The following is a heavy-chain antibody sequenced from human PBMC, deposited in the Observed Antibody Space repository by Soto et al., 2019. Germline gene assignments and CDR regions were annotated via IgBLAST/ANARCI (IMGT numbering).Heavy chain of an antibody. CDR3: EIKSGLDIVATTNDY. V-gene: IGHV4-34*01. D-gene: IGHD5-12*01. Sequence: PSETLSLTCAVYGGSFSGYYWSWIRQPPGKGLEWIGEINHSGSTNYNPSLKSRVTISVDTSKNQFSLKLSSVTAADTAVYYCEIKSGLDIVATTNDYCGQGALVTVSS. CDR2: INHSGST. J-gene: IGHJ4*02. CDR1: GGSFSGYY.